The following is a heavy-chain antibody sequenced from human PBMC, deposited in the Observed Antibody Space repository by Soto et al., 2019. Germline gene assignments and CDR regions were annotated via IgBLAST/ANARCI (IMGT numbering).Heavy chain of an antibody. V-gene: IGHV4-39*01. Sequence: SETLSLTCTVSGGSISSSSYYWGWIRQPPGKGLEWIGSIYYSGSTYYNPSLKSRVTISVDTSKNQFSLKLSSVTAADTAVYYWARLYSGYDLSFDYWCQGTRVTVSS. CDR2: IYYSGST. CDR1: GGSISSSSYY. J-gene: IGHJ4*02. D-gene: IGHD5-12*01. CDR3: ARLYSGYDLSFDY.